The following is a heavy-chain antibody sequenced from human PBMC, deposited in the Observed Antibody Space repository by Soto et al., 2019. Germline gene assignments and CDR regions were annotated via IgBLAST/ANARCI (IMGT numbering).Heavy chain of an antibody. CDR1: GFTFSSYW. CDR2: IKQDGSEK. D-gene: IGHD1-26*01. V-gene: IGHV3-7*03. J-gene: IGHJ4*02. CDR3: ARDPRSDGSYFDY. Sequence: EVQLVESGGGLVQPGGSLRLSCAASGFTFSSYWMSWVRQAPGKGLEWVANIKQDGSEKYYVDSVKGRFTISRDNAKKSLYLQMNSLRAEDAAVYYCARDPRSDGSYFDYWCQGTLVTVSS.